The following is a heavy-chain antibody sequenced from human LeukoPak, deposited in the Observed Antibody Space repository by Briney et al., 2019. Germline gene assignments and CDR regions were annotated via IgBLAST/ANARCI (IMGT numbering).Heavy chain of an antibody. Sequence: GESQKISCXGSGYSFTSYWIGWVRQMPGKGLEWMGIIYPGGSDTRYSPSFQGQVTISADKSISTAYLQWSSLKASDTAMYYCARPRIAAAGNVYYMDVWGKGTTVTVSS. CDR3: ARPRIAAAGNVYYMDV. CDR1: GYSFTSYW. CDR2: IYPGGSDT. V-gene: IGHV5-51*01. J-gene: IGHJ6*03. D-gene: IGHD6-13*01.